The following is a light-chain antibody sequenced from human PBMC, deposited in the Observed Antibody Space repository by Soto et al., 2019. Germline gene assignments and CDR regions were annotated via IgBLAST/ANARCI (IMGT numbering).Light chain of an antibody. V-gene: IGKV1-39*01. J-gene: IGKJ1*01. CDR3: QQGYSTPT. CDR1: QSITNY. Sequence: DIQMTQSPSSLSASVGDRVTITCRASQSITNYLNWYQHKPGKVHKLLIYTASTLQIGVPLRFSGSGSGTDFTLTISGLQPEDCATYLCQQGYSTPTCGQGTKVEI. CDR2: TAS.